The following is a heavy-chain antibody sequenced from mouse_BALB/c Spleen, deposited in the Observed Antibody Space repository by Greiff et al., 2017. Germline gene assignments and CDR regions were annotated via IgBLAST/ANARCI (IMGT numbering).Heavy chain of an antibody. CDR1: GFNIKDTY. V-gene: IGHV14-3*02. Sequence: VQLKESGAELVKPGASVKLSCTASGFNIKDTYMHWVKQRPEQGLEWIGRIDPANGNTKYDPKFQGKATITADTSSNTAYLQLSSLTSEDTAVYYCAVNWPYYAMDYWGQGTSVTVSS. CDR3: AVNWPYYAMDY. J-gene: IGHJ4*01. D-gene: IGHD4-1*01. CDR2: IDPANGNT.